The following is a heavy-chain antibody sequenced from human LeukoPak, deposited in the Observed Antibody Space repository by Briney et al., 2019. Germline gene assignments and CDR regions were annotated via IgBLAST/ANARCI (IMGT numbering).Heavy chain of an antibody. CDR3: ASEVRYCSGGSCLFDP. Sequence: PSETLSLTCTVSGGSISSYYWSWIRQPPGKGLEWIGYIYYSGSTNYNPSLKSRVTISVDTSKNQFSLKLSSVTAADTAVYYCASEVRYCSGGSCLFDPWGQGTLVTVSS. D-gene: IGHD2-15*01. CDR1: GGSISSYY. V-gene: IGHV4-59*01. CDR2: IYYSGST. J-gene: IGHJ5*02.